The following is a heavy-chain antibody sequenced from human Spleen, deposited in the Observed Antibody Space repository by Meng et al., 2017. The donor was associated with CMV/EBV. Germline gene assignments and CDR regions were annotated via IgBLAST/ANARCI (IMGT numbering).Heavy chain of an antibody. CDR2: IIPVLRIA. Sequence: SGDTFSIHAISWVRQAPGQGLQWMGGIIPVLRIANYAQKFQGRVTITADKSTSTAYMELSSLRYEDTAVYYCARGRDGNGDYRYFDYWGQGALVTVSS. V-gene: IGHV1-69*10. J-gene: IGHJ4*02. CDR1: GDTFSIHA. CDR3: ARGRDGNGDYRYFDY. D-gene: IGHD4-17*01.